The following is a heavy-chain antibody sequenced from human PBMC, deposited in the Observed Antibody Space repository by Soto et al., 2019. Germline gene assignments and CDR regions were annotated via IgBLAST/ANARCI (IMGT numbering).Heavy chain of an antibody. Sequence: GGSLRLSCAASGFTFSSYAMHWVRQAPGKGLEWVAVISYDGSNKYYADSVKGRFTISRDNSKNTLYLQMNSLRAEDTAVYYCARDHSLYYGSGGLDYWGQGTLVTVSS. J-gene: IGHJ4*02. V-gene: IGHV3-30-3*01. CDR2: ISYDGSNK. CDR3: ARDHSLYYGSGGLDY. CDR1: GFTFSSYA. D-gene: IGHD3-10*01.